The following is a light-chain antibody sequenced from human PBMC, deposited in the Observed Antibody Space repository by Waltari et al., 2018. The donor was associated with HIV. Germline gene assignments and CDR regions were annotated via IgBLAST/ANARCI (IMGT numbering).Light chain of an antibody. V-gene: IGLV3-1*01. CDR1: KLGDRY. CDR3: QAWDSSTVV. CDR2: QDH. Sequence: SYDLTQPRSVSVSPGQTASITCSGDKLGDRYSCWYQQKPGQSPVLGIYQDHKRPSGIPERFSGSNSGNTATLTISGTHAMDEADYYCQAWDSSTVVFGGGTKLTVL. J-gene: IGLJ2*01.